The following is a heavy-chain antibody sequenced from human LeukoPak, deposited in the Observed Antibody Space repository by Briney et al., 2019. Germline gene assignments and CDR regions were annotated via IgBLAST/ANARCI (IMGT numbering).Heavy chain of an antibody. CDR3: ARGREAYCSHTSCSFSDS. D-gene: IGHD2-2*01. J-gene: IGHJ4*02. CDR2: INSNSGGT. Sequence: ASVKVSCKASGYPFTDYYMHWVRQAPGQGLEWMGWINSNSGGTNYAQKFQGRVTLTRDTSISTAYMELSSLRSDDTAMYFCARGREAYCSHTSCSFSDSWGQGTLVTVSS. V-gene: IGHV1-2*02. CDR1: GYPFTDYY.